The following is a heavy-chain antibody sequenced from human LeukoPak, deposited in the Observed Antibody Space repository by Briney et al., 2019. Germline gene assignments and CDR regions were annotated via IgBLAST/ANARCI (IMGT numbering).Heavy chain of an antibody. CDR1: GFTFRSYS. V-gene: IGHV3-21*04. J-gene: IGHJ4*02. Sequence: TGGSLRLSCAASGFTFRSYSMNWVRQAPGKGLEWVSAIDPSSTYIYYADSVKGRFTISRDNSKNSLYLQMNSLRTEDTALYYCAKDKEVQSGVFDYWGQGTLVTVSS. D-gene: IGHD3-10*01. CDR3: AKDKEVQSGVFDY. CDR2: IDPSSTYI.